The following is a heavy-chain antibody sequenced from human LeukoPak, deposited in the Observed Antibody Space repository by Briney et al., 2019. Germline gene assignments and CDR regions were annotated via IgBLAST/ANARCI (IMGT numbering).Heavy chain of an antibody. J-gene: IGHJ5*02. CDR2: ISPGDSGI. CDR3: AAGGASAP. Sequence: GESLKISCKGSGYSFTNFWIGWVRQMPGKGLEWMGVISPGDSGIRYSPSFQGQVTISVDKSISTACLQWSSLKASDSAMYYCAAGGASAPWGQGTLVTVSS. V-gene: IGHV5-51*01. CDR1: GYSFTNFW. D-gene: IGHD3-16*01.